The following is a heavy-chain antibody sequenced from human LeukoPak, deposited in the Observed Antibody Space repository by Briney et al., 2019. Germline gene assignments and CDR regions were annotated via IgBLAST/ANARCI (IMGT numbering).Heavy chain of an antibody. J-gene: IGHJ4*02. CDR3: ATLNYCGGDCYHDY. D-gene: IGHD2-21*02. CDR1: GGSFSGYY. CDR2: IYYSGST. Sequence: SETLSLTCAVYGGSFSGYYWSWIRQPPGKGLEWIGSIYYSGSTYYNPSLKSRVTISVDTSKNQFSLKLSSVTAADTAVYYCATLNYCGGDCYHDYWGQGTLVTVSS. V-gene: IGHV4-34*01.